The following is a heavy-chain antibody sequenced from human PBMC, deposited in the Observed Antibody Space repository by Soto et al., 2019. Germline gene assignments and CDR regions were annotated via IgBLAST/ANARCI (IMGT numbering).Heavy chain of an antibody. D-gene: IGHD1-26*01. Sequence: GESLKISCLCSGYSFTTYWISLVRQMPGKGPEWMGSVVPTDSYTNYSPSFQGHVTFSADKSIRAAYLQWSSLKASNSAIYYCASLLYSGSYPTLDYWGQGTLVTVSS. CDR1: GYSFTTYW. CDR2: VVPTDSYT. J-gene: IGHJ4*02. V-gene: IGHV5-10-1*01. CDR3: ASLLYSGSYPTLDY.